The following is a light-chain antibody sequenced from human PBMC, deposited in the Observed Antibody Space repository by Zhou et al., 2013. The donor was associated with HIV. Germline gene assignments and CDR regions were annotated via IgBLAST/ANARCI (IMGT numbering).Light chain of an antibody. CDR2: DAS. J-gene: IGKJ4*01. CDR3: QQRATWPT. CDR1: QSVNTF. V-gene: IGKV3-11*01. Sequence: EIVLTQSPATLSLSPGERATLSCRASQSVNTFLAWYQQKPGQAPRLLIYDASKRATGIPARFRGSGSETNFTLTISSLEPEDFAIYYCQQRATWPTFGGGTKVEIK.